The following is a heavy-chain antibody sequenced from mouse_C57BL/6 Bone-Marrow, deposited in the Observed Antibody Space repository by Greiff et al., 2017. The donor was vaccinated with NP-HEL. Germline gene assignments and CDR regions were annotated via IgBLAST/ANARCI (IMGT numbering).Heavy chain of an antibody. CDR3: ARKGITTVVAPY. CDR1: GYTFTSYG. V-gene: IGHV1-81*01. D-gene: IGHD1-1*01. CDR2: IYPRSGNT. J-gene: IGHJ2*01. Sequence: VQLQQSGAELARPGASVKLSCKASGYTFTSYGISWVKQRPGQGLEWIGEIYPRSGNTYYNEKFKGKATLTADKSSSTAYMELRSLTSEDSAVYFCARKGITTVVAPYWGQGTTLTVSS.